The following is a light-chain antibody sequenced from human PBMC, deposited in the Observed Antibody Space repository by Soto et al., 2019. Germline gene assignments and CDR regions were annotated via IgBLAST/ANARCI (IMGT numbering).Light chain of an antibody. CDR2: DAS. CDR1: QSVSSY. V-gene: IGKV3-11*01. J-gene: IGKJ4*01. CDR3: QQRYSWPLT. Sequence: ESVLTQAPAPPFFSSGERTTPFPRASQSVSSYLAWYQQKPGQAPRLLIYDASNRATGIPARFSGSGSGTDFTLTISILEPEDFAVYYCQQRYSWPLTFGGGTKVDIK.